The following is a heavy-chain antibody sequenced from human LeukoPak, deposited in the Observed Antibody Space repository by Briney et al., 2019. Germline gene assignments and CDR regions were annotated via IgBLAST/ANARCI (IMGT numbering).Heavy chain of an antibody. CDR2: FDPEDGET. J-gene: IGHJ4*02. CDR3: ATLPPRIIYEMPWSDY. Sequence: GASVKVSCKVSGYTLTELSMHWVRQAPGKGLEWMGGFDPEDGETIYAQKFQGRVTMTEDTSTDTAYMELSSLRSEDTAAYYCATLPPRIIYEMPWSDYWGQGTLVTVSS. CDR1: GYTLTELS. D-gene: IGHD2/OR15-2a*01. V-gene: IGHV1-24*01.